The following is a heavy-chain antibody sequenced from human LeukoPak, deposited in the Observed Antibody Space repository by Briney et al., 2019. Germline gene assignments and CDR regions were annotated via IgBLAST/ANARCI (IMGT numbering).Heavy chain of an antibody. CDR1: GGSVSSSIYY. CDR2: IYYSGST. CDR3: ASRNDILTGYVFDF. D-gene: IGHD3-9*01. J-gene: IGHJ4*02. V-gene: IGHV4-39*01. Sequence: SETLSLTCTVSGGSVSSSIYYWGWIRQPPGKGLEWIGSIYYSGSTSYNPSLKSRVTISVDTSKSQFSLKLTSVTAADTAVYYCASRNDILTGYVFDFWGQGTLVTVSS.